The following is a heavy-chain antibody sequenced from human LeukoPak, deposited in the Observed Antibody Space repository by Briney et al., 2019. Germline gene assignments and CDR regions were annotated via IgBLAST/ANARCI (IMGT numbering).Heavy chain of an antibody. CDR1: GFTFSSYG. Sequence: GGSLRLSCAASGFTFSSYGMNWVRQAPGKGLEWVAFIRYDGSKKYSADSVKGRFTISRDNSENTLYLQMNSLRAEDTAVYYCASPSIAARGWFDPWGQGTLVTVSS. J-gene: IGHJ5*02. D-gene: IGHD6-6*01. V-gene: IGHV3-30*02. CDR2: IRYDGSKK. CDR3: ASPSIAARGWFDP.